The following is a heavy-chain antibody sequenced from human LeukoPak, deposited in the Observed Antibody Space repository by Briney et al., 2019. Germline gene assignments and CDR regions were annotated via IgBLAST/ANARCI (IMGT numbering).Heavy chain of an antibody. V-gene: IGHV1-18*01. Sequence: ASVKVSCKASGYTFTSYGISRVRQAPGQGLEWMGWISAYNGNTNYAQKLQGRVTMTTDTSTSTAYMELRSLRSDDTAVCYCARVGATYFFVDYWGQGTLVTVSS. J-gene: IGHJ4*02. CDR2: ISAYNGNT. D-gene: IGHD1-26*01. CDR3: ARVGATYFFVDY. CDR1: GYTFTSYG.